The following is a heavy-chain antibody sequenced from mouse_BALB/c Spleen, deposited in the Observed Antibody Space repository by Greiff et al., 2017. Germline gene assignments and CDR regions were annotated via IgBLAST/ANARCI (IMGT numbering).Heavy chain of an antibody. CDR1: GFTFSSFG. CDR2: ISSGSSTI. V-gene: IGHV5-17*02. J-gene: IGHJ2*01. D-gene: IGHD1-1*01. Sequence: EVKLMESGGGLVQPGGSRKLSCAASGFTFSSFGMHWVRQAPEKGLEWVAYISSGSSTIYYADTVKGRFTISRDNPKNTLFLQMTSLRSEDTAMYYCARGYYGSSYRDYFDYWGQGTTLTVSS. CDR3: ARGYYGSSYRDYFDY.